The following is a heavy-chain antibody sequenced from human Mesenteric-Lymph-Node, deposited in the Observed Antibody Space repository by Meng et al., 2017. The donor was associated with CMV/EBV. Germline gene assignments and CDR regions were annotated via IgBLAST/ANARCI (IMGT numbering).Heavy chain of an antibody. J-gene: IGHJ1*01. CDR3: AREKTYYLDS. D-gene: IGHD3-9*01. V-gene: IGHV1-8*01. CDR2: MNPNTGNT. Sequence: KVSCKTSRYTFIGYDINWVRQAAGQGLEWMGWMNPNTGNTAFAQKFQGRLTMTSDTSISTAFMELSSLRSDDSAVYYCAREKTYYLDSWGQGTLVTVSS. CDR1: RYTFIGYD.